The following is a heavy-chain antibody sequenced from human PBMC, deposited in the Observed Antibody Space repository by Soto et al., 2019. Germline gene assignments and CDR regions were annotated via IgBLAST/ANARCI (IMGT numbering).Heavy chain of an antibody. D-gene: IGHD4-17*01. CDR3: EYRQEDRASWTYGWFDP. J-gene: IGHJ5*02. CDR1: GFSLSTSGVG. V-gene: IGHV2-5*02. CDR2: IYRDDDK. Sequence: QITLKESGPTLVIPTQTLTLTCTLSGFSLSTSGVGVGWIRQAPGKALEWLGVIYRDDDKRYNPSLKTRLTITTDSTTKQVLLTMTTMAPVDTATYYSEYRQEDRASWTYGWFDPWGQGTLVTVSS.